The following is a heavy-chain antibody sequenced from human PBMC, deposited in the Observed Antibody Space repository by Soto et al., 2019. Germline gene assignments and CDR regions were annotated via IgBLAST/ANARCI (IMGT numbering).Heavy chain of an antibody. J-gene: IGHJ4*02. V-gene: IGHV4-59*08. CDR1: GDSISSHY. D-gene: IGHD4-17*01. CDR3: ARHHEYGGNFFY. CDR2: IYNSGTT. Sequence: SETLSLTCTVSGDSISSHYWSWIRQPPGKGLEWIGYIYNSGTTYYNPSLKSRVTISADTSKNQFSLKLSSVTAADTAVYYCARHHEYGGNFFYWGQGTLVTVSS.